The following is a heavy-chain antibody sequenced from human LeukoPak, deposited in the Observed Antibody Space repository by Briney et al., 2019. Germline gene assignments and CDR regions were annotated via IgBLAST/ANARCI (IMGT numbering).Heavy chain of an antibody. CDR2: INPNSGGT. Sequence: GASVKVSCKASGYTFTGCYMHWVRQAPGQGLEWMGWINPNSGGTNYAQKFQGRVTMTRDTSISTAYMELSRLRSDDTAVYYCARRYCSSTSCYHPWGQGTLVTVSS. D-gene: IGHD2-2*01. CDR3: ARRYCSSTSCYHP. J-gene: IGHJ5*02. CDR1: GYTFTGCY. V-gene: IGHV1-2*02.